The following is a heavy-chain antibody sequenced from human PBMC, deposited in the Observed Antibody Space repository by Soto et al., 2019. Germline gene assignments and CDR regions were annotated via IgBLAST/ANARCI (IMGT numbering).Heavy chain of an antibody. V-gene: IGHV1-18*04. J-gene: IGHJ4*02. D-gene: IGHD1-7*01. CDR2: ISAYNGKT. Sequence: QVELVQSGPELKKPGASVKVSCKASGYTFTSYGITWVRQAPGQGLEWLGWISAYNGKTNSAHKLQGRITMTTDASTSAAHTELTTLRSAGTAVYYWVRDLSHRTTSFDYWTQGTRVTVSS. CDR1: GYTFTSYG. CDR3: VRDLSHRTTSFDY.